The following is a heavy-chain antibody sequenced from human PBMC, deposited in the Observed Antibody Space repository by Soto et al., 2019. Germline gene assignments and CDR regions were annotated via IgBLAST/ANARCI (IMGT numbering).Heavy chain of an antibody. D-gene: IGHD3-3*01. CDR1: GFSLSTSGMC. CDR2: IDWDDDK. V-gene: IGHV2-70*01. J-gene: IGHJ5*02. Sequence: ESGPTLVNPTQTLTLTCTFSGFSLSTSGMCVSWIRQPPGKALEWLALIDWDDDKYYSTSLKTRLTISKDTSKNQVVLTMTNMDPVDTATYYCARTQGADYDFWSGYNWFDPWGQGTLVTVSS. CDR3: ARTQGADYDFWSGYNWFDP.